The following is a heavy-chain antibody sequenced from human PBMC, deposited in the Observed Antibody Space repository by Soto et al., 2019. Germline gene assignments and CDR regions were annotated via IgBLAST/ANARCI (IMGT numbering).Heavy chain of an antibody. CDR1: GYSFTNYW. CDR3: ARRGYYDPYDAFDI. J-gene: IGHJ3*02. Sequence: PGEALKISCKGFGYSFTNYWIGWVRQMPGKGLEWMGIIYPGDSDTRYSPAFQGQATISADKSITTAYLQWSSLEASDTAMYYCARRGYYDPYDAFDIWSHGTMVTVSS. V-gene: IGHV5-51*01. D-gene: IGHD3-22*01. CDR2: IYPGDSDT.